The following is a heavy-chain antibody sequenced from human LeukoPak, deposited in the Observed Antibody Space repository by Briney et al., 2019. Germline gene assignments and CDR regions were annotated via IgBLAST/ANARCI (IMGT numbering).Heavy chain of an antibody. J-gene: IGHJ5*02. D-gene: IGHD4-23*01. CDR3: ARDNSIHERGWWFDP. Sequence: ASVKVSCKASGYSFTSHYMHWVRQAPGQGLEWMGLINPRGTSTIYAEKFQGRIIMTRDMSTTTDYMELSSLKSDDTAVYYCARDNSIHERGWWFDPWGQGTLVTVSS. CDR1: GYSFTSHY. V-gene: IGHV1-46*01. CDR2: INPRGTST.